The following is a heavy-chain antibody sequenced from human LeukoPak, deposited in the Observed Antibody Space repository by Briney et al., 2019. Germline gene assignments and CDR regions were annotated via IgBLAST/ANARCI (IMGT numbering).Heavy chain of an antibody. CDR2: INPSGST. V-gene: IGHV4-34*01. CDR1: GGSFSGYY. D-gene: IGHD3-22*01. CDR3: AEGRQEISMIVVVMTAVSYYLDI. J-gene: IGHJ6*03. Sequence: SETLSLTCAVYGGSFSGYYWTWIRQSPGKGLEWIGEINPSGSTYYSPSLKSRLTISRDTSKNQFSLRLSSVTAADTALYYCAEGRQEISMIVVVMTAVSYYLDIWGKGTTVTVS.